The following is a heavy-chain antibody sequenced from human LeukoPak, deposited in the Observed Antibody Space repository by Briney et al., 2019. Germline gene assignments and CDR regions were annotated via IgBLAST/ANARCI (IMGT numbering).Heavy chain of an antibody. CDR3: ARSLPYDSSGYTGIDL. V-gene: IGHV3-33*01. J-gene: IGHJ3*01. Sequence: PGRSLRLSCAASGFTFSTYGMHWVRQARGKGLEGVAVICSDGSNKYFADSVKGRFTLSRDNSKNTLSLQTNSLRAEDTAVYYCARSLPYDSSGYTGIDLWGQGTMVTVSS. CDR2: ICSDGSNK. CDR1: GFTFSTYG. D-gene: IGHD3-22*01.